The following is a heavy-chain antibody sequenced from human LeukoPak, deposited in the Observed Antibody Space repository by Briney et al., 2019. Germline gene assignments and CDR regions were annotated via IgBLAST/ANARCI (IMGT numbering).Heavy chain of an antibody. V-gene: IGHV4-39*01. J-gene: IGHJ4*02. D-gene: IGHD6-6*01. CDR1: GGSISSSNYY. CDR3: ARAEYSSSCDFDY. Sequence: SETLSLTCTVSGGSISSSNYYWGWIRQPPGKGLEWIGSIYYSGSTYYNPSLKSRVTISVDTSKNQFSLKLSSVTAADTAVYYCARAEYSSSCDFDYWGQGTLVTVSS. CDR2: IYYSGST.